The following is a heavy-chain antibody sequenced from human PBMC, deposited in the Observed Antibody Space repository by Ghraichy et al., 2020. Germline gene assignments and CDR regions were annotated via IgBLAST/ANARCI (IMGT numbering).Heavy chain of an antibody. CDR2: ITEDGSDK. CDR3: VTGTLRYGY. D-gene: IGHD1-1*01. V-gene: IGHV3-7*01. J-gene: IGHJ4*02. Sequence: AGSLRLSCAVSEFAFSNHWMSWLRQAPGKGLEWVASITEDGSDKYYLDSVKGRFTVSRDNAKNSLHLQMNSLRAEDTAVYYCVTGTLRYGYWGQGALATVSS. CDR1: EFAFSNHW.